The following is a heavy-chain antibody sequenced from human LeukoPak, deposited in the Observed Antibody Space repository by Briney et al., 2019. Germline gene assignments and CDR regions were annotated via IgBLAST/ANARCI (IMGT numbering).Heavy chain of an antibody. V-gene: IGHV1-8*01. CDR1: GYTFTSYD. Sequence: GAPVKVSCKASGYTFTSYDINWVRQATGQGLEWMGWMNPNSGNTGYAQKFQGRVTMTRNTSISTAYMELSSLRSEDTAVYYCARKRGYYYYYYYMDVWGKGTTVTVSS. J-gene: IGHJ6*03. CDR3: ARKRGYYYYYYYMDV. CDR2: MNPNSGNT.